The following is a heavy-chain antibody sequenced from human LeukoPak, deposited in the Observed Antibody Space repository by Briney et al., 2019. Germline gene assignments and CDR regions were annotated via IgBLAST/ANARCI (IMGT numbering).Heavy chain of an antibody. CDR2: INHSGST. V-gene: IGHV4-30-2*01. J-gene: IGHJ4*02. CDR3: ARGSLVGARLLGGLDY. Sequence: SETLSLTCAVSGGSISSGGYSWSWIRQPPGKGLEWIGYINHSGSTNYNPSLKSRVTISVDTSKNQFSLKLSSVTAADTAVYYCARGSLVGARLLGGLDYWGQGTLVTVSS. D-gene: IGHD1-26*01. CDR1: GGSISSGGYS.